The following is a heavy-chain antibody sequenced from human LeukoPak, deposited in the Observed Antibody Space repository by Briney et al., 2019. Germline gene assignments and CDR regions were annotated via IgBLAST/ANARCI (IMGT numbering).Heavy chain of an antibody. D-gene: IGHD2-2*01. CDR3: ARVRGGDCSSTSCSYWPFDY. CDR1: GGTSSSYA. Sequence: ASVKVSCKASGGTSSSYAISRVRQAPGQGLEWMGGIIPIFGTANYAQKFQGRVTITADESTSTAYMELSSLRSEDTAVYYCARVRGGDCSSTSCSYWPFDYWGQGTLVTVSS. J-gene: IGHJ4*02. CDR2: IIPIFGTA. V-gene: IGHV1-69*13.